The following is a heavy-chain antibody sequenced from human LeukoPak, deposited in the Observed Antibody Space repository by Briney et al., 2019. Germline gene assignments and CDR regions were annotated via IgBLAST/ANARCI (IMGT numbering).Heavy chain of an antibody. Sequence: GGSLRLSCAASGFTFDDYAMHWVRHAPGKGLEWVSGISWNSGSIGYADSVKGRFTISRDNAKNSLYLQMNSLRAEDTAVYYCALEYIVVVPAAFDYWGQGTLVTVSS. CDR1: GFTFDDYA. J-gene: IGHJ4*02. CDR3: ALEYIVVVPAAFDY. CDR2: ISWNSGSI. V-gene: IGHV3-9*01. D-gene: IGHD2-2*01.